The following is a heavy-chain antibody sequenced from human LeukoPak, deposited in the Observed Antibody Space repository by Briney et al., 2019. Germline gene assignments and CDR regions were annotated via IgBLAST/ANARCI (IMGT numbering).Heavy chain of an antibody. CDR1: GYTLTELS. CDR3: AATTLGENWFDP. J-gene: IGHJ5*02. V-gene: IGHV1-24*01. Sequence: ASVKVSCTVSGYTLTELSMHWVRQAPGKGLEWMGGFDPEDGETIYAQKFQGRVTMTEDTSTDTAYMELSSLRSEDTAVYYCAATTLGENWFDPWGQGTLVTVSS. CDR2: FDPEDGET.